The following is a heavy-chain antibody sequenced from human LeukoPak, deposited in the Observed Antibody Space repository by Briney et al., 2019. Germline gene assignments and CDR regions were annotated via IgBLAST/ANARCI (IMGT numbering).Heavy chain of an antibody. Sequence: PGGSLRLSCAASGFTFSNYWVHWVRQAPGKGLVLVSRINRDGSSTNYADSVKGRFTVSRDNAKNTLNLQMNSLRAEDTAVYYCARDKKSGESSEIDYWGQGTLVTVSS. CDR3: ARDKKSGESSEIDY. CDR2: INRDGSST. V-gene: IGHV3-74*01. CDR1: GFTFSNYW. J-gene: IGHJ4*02. D-gene: IGHD3-10*01.